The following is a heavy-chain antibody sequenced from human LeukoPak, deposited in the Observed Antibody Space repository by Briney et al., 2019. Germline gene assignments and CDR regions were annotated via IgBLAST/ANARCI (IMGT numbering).Heavy chain of an antibody. CDR3: VREQFSHTSNYFDN. CDR1: GFMFDDYA. V-gene: IGHV3-43*02. Sequence: ESLRISCAASGFMFDDYAMHWVRQVPGRGLEWVSLISGDGVSSFYADSVKGRFTISRDNNNSSLSLQMRRLTTEDTAFYYCVREQFSHTSNYFDNWGQGILVTVSS. J-gene: IGHJ4*02. D-gene: IGHD5-24*01. CDR2: ISGDGVSS.